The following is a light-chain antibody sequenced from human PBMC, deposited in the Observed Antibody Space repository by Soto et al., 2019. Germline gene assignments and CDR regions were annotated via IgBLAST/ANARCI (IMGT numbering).Light chain of an antibody. CDR3: QSYDSSLSGFVV. J-gene: IGLJ2*01. V-gene: IGLV1-40*01. CDR1: SSNIGAGYD. CDR2: GNS. Sequence: QSALTQPPSVSGAPGQRVTISCTGSSSNIGAGYDVHWYQQLPGTAPKLLIYGNSNRPSGVPDRFSGSKSGTSASLAITGLQAEDEADYYCQSYDSSLSGFVVFGGGTQVTVL.